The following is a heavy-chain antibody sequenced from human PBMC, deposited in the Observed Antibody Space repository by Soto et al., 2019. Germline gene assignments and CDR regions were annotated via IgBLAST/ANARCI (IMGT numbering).Heavy chain of an antibody. CDR3: ARATYSSSYYSDS. V-gene: IGHV3-48*03. D-gene: IGHD6-6*01. CDR2: IGSSGSTI. J-gene: IGHJ4*02. CDR1: GFTFSSFE. Sequence: EVQLVESGGGLVQPGGSLRLSCAASGFTFSSFEMNWVRQAPGKGLEWVSKIGSSGSTIWYADSVKGRFTISRDNAKNSLYLQMNSLRGEDTAVYYWARATYSSSYYSDSWGQGTLVTVSS.